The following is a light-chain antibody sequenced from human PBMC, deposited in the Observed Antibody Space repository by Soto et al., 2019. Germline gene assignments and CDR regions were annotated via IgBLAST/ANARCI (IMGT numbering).Light chain of an antibody. CDR1: HDITSS. J-gene: IGKJ1*01. CDR3: QHYYSAPPT. V-gene: IGKV1-8*01. Sequence: AIRMTQFPSSFSASIGDRVTITCRASHDITSSLAWYQHIQGRAPKLLISGASNLQFGVPSRFSGSGTGTDFTLTISRLQAEDFATYYCQHYYSAPPTFGQGTRVEMK. CDR2: GAS.